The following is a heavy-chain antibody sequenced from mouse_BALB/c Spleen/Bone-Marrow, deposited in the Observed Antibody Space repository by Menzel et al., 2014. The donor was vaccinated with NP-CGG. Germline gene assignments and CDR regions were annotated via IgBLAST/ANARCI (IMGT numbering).Heavy chain of an antibody. CDR1: GFPFNPSA. CDR3: VTYDGYYWFAY. D-gene: IGHD2-3*01. CDR2: LGRKSNNYGT. J-gene: IGHJ3*01. V-gene: IGHV10-1*02. Sequence: EGKGVDPGGGLVQPKGSLKLSCAASGFPFNPSAMTWVRKAQGKGLDWVARLGRKSNNYGTYYADTVKDRFTISRDDSQSMLYLQMNNLKTEDTAMYYCVTYDGYYWFAYWGQGTLVTVSA.